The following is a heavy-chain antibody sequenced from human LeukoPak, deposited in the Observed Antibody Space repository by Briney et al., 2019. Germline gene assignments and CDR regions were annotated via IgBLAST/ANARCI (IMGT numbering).Heavy chain of an antibody. CDR3: ARARRDGYNQQTYYFDY. D-gene: IGHD5-24*01. J-gene: IGHJ4*02. V-gene: IGHV4-4*09. CDR1: GGSISSYY. CDR2: IYTSGST. Sequence: PSETLSLTCTVSGGSISSYYWSWIRQPPGKGLEWIGYIYTSGSTNYNPSLKSRVTISVDTSKNQFSLKLSSVTAADTAVYYCARARRDGYNQQTYYFDYWGKGTLVTVSS.